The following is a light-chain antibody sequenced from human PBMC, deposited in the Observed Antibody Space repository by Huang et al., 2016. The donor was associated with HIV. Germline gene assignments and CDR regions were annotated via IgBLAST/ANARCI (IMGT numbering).Light chain of an antibody. CDR1: QSVSSD. V-gene: IGKV3-15*01. J-gene: IGKJ1*01. Sequence: EIVMKQSPATLSVSPGERATLSCRASQSVSSDLAWYQPKPGQAPRLLIYGASTRATGIPARFSGSGSGTEFTLTISSLQSEDFAVYYCQQYNNWPPWTFGQGTKVEIK. CDR3: QQYNNWPPWT. CDR2: GAS.